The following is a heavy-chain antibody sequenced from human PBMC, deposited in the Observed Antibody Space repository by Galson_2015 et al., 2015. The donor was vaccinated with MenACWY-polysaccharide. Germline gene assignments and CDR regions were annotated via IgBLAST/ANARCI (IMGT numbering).Heavy chain of an antibody. CDR2: ISWNSGSI. Sequence: KGLEWFSGISWNSGSIGYADSVKGRFTISRDNAKNSLYLQMNSLRAEDTALYYCAKDTAMVIGVDYYYYGMDVWGQGTTVTVSS. J-gene: IGHJ6*02. D-gene: IGHD5-18*01. CDR3: AKDTAMVIGVDYYYYGMDV. V-gene: IGHV3-9*01.